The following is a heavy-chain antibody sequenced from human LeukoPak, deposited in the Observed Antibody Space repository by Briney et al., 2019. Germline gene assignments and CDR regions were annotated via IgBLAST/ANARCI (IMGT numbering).Heavy chain of an antibody. CDR1: GFSFSSYT. CDR3: VRGLSTVTPDY. Sequence: GGSLRLSCAASGFSFSSYTMNWVRQAPGKGLEWVSSISSSSSYIYYADSVKGRFTISRDNAKNSLFLQMNSLRAEDTAVSYCVRGLSTVTPDYWGQGTLVTVSS. V-gene: IGHV3-21*01. CDR2: ISSSSSYI. J-gene: IGHJ4*02. D-gene: IGHD4-17*01.